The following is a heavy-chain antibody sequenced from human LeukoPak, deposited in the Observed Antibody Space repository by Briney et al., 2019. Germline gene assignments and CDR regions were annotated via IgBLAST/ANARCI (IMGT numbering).Heavy chain of an antibody. Sequence: ASVKVSCKASGYTFTGYYMHWVRQAPGQGLEWMGRINPNRGGTNYAQKFQGRVTMIRDTSISTAYMELSRLRSDDTAVYYCARDRGLARYYYYYYGMDVWGQGTTVTVSS. V-gene: IGHV1-2*06. CDR3: ARDRGLARYYYYYYGMDV. D-gene: IGHD3-10*01. CDR1: GYTFTGYY. CDR2: INPNRGGT. J-gene: IGHJ6*02.